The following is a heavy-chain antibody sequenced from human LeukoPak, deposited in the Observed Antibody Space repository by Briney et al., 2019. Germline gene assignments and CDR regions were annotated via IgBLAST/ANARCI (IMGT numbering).Heavy chain of an antibody. CDR3: ARHQGRRYYYDSSARGQPYYFDY. CDR1: GGSISSYY. D-gene: IGHD3-22*01. V-gene: IGHV4-59*08. CDR2: IYYSGST. Sequence: PSETLSLTCTVSGGSISSYYWSWIRQPPGKGLEWIGYIYYSGSTNYNPSLKSRVTISVNTSKNQFSLKLSSVTAADTAVYYCARHQGRRYYYDSSARGQPYYFDYWGQGTLVTVSS. J-gene: IGHJ4*02.